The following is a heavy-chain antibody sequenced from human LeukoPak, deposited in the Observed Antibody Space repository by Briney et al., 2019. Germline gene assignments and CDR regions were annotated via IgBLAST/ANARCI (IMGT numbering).Heavy chain of an antibody. CDR1: GGTFTNYA. J-gene: IGHJ4*02. CDR2: INAGNGNT. V-gene: IGHV1-3*01. CDR3: ARVYCSSTSCKYYFDY. Sequence: ASVKVSCKASGGTFTNYAVHWVRQAPGQRLEWMGWINAGNGNTEYSQNFQGRVTITRDTSASTAYMELSSLRSEDTAVYSCARVYCSSTSCKYYFDYWGQGTLVTVSS. D-gene: IGHD2-2*01.